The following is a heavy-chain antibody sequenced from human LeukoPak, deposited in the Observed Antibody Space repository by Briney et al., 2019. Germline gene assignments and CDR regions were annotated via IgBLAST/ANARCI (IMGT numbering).Heavy chain of an antibody. Sequence: GGSLRLSCAGSGFIFNNYAMHWVRQPPGKGLEWVSVIYRDGSTYYADSVKGRFTISRDNSKNTLYLQMSSLRAEDTAVYYCAKTGGPWDWGQGALVTVSS. CDR2: IYRDGST. V-gene: IGHV3-23*03. J-gene: IGHJ4*02. CDR3: AKTGGPWD. CDR1: GFIFNNYA. D-gene: IGHD7-27*01.